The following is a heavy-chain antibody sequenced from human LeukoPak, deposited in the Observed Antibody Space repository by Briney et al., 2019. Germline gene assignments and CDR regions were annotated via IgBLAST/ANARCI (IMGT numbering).Heavy chain of an antibody. Sequence: WVRQAPGKGLEWIGSIYYSGSTYYNPSLKSRVTISVDTSKNQFSLKLSSVTAADTAVYYCARGVEYYYDSSGYLGGDYWGQGTLVTVSS. D-gene: IGHD3-22*01. CDR3: ARGVEYYYDSSGYLGGDY. V-gene: IGHV4-39*07. J-gene: IGHJ4*02. CDR2: IYYSGST.